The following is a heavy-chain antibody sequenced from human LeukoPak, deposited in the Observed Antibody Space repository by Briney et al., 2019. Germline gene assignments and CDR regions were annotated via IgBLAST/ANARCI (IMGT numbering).Heavy chain of an antibody. CDR3: AKDRYSSSWKYYFDY. V-gene: IGHV3-23*01. CDR1: GFTFSSYA. Sequence: GGSLRLSCAASGFTFSSYAMSWVRQAPGKGLEWVSAISGSGGSTYYADSVKGRFTISRDNSKNTLYLQMNSLRAEDTAVYYCAKDRYSSSWKYYFDYWGQGTLVTVSS. D-gene: IGHD6-13*01. CDR2: ISGSGGST. J-gene: IGHJ4*02.